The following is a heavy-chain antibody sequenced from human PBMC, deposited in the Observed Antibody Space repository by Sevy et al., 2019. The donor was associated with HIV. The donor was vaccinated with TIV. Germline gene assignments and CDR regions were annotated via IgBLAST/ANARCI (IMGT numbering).Heavy chain of an antibody. CDR1: GFTFSSYA. CDR3: AKERGAGMVRGVIITGAGMDV. D-gene: IGHD3-10*01. Sequence: GGSLRLSCAASGFTFSSYAMSWVRQAPGKGLEWVSAISGSGGSTDYADSVKGRFTISRDNSKNTLYLQMNSLRAEDTAVYYCAKERGAGMVRGVIITGAGMDVWGQGTTVTVSS. CDR2: ISGSGGST. V-gene: IGHV3-23*01. J-gene: IGHJ6*02.